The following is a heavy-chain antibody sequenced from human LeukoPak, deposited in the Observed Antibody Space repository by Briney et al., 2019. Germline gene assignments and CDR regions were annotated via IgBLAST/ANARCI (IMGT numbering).Heavy chain of an antibody. CDR3: ARDMVGAARTYYFDY. V-gene: IGHV1-46*01. CDR2: INPSGGST. Sequence: ASVRVSCKASGYTFTSYYMHWVRQAPGQGIEWMGLINPSGGSTSYAQKFQGRVTMTRDTSTSTVYMELSSLRSEDTAMYYCARDMVGAARTYYFDYWGQGTLVTVSS. J-gene: IGHJ4*02. D-gene: IGHD1-26*01. CDR1: GYTFTSYY.